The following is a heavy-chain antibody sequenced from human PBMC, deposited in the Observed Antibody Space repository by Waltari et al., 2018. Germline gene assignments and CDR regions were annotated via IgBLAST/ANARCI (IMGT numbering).Heavy chain of an antibody. CDR2: TNATRRT. J-gene: IGHJ2*01. D-gene: IGHD6-19*01. CDR3: ARVRGVYNTGWGFFDV. V-gene: IGHV4-31*02. Sequence: WPPRHPGQCPEWKGYTNATRRTKYTPSFQSRLTISVDTSTDQFSLKLSSVTAAETAICRCARVRGVYNTGWGFFDVWGRGTLFTVSS.